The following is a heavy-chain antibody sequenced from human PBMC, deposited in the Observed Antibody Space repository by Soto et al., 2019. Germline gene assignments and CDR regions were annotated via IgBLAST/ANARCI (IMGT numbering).Heavy chain of an antibody. V-gene: IGHV4-30-4*01. CDR1: GGSISSGDYY. D-gene: IGHD3-10*01. CDR3: ARGLNYFGSGTYNYYYGMDV. Sequence: PXETLYLTCTVSGGSISSGDYYWSWIRQPPGRGLEWIGYIFYSGTTSHNPSLRSRVTISVDTSKNQFSLKLTSVTAADAAVYYCARGLNYFGSGTYNYYYGMDVWGQGTTVTVSS. CDR2: IFYSGTT. J-gene: IGHJ6*02.